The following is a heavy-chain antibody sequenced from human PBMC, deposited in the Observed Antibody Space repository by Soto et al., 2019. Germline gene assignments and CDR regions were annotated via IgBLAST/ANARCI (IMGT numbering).Heavy chain of an antibody. V-gene: IGHV4-30-4*01. CDR1: GGSISSGDYY. CDR2: IYYSGST. CDR3: ARDPTFFGAPPGGMGV. Sequence: SETLSLTCTVSGGSISSGDYYWSWIRQPPGKGLEWIGYIYYSGSTYYNPSLKSRVTISVDTSKNQFSLKLSSVTAADTAVYYCARDPTFFGAPPGGMGVWGQGTTVTVSS. D-gene: IGHD3-16*01. J-gene: IGHJ6*02.